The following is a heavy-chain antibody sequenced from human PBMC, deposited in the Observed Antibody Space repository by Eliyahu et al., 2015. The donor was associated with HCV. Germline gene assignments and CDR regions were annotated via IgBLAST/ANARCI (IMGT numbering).Heavy chain of an antibody. CDR1: GGSISSSSYY. D-gene: IGHD3-22*01. V-gene: IGHV4-39*01. CDR3: ARHASFDYYDSSGYYSGFDY. Sequence: QLQLQESGPGLVKPSETLSLTCTVSGGSISSSSYYWGWIRQPPGKGLEWIGSIYYSGSTYYNPSLKSRVTISVDTSKNQFSLKLSSVTAADTAVYYCARHASFDYYDSSGYYSGFDYWGQGTLVTVSS. CDR2: IYYSGST. J-gene: IGHJ4*02.